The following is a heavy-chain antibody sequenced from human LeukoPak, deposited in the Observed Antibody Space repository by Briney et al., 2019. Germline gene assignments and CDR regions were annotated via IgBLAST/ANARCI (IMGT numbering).Heavy chain of an antibody. D-gene: IGHD3-22*01. J-gene: IGHJ6*03. CDR2: ISYDGSNK. Sequence: GGSLSLSCAASGFTFSSYAMHWVRQAPGKGLEWVAVISYDGSNKYYADCVKGRFTISRDNSKNTLYLQMNSLRAEDTAVYYCARSKWLLPYYYYYYMDVWGKGTTVTVSS. CDR1: GFTFSSYA. CDR3: ARSKWLLPYYYYYYMDV. V-gene: IGHV3-30*04.